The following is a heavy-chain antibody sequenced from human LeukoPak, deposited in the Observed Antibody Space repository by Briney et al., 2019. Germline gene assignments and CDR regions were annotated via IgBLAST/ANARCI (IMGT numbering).Heavy chain of an antibody. D-gene: IGHD6-19*01. J-gene: IGHJ6*02. V-gene: IGHV1-8*01. Sequence: ASVKVSCKASGYTFTSYDINWVRQATGRGLEWVGWMNPNSGNTGYAQTFQGRVTMTRHTSISTAYMELSSLRSEDTAVYYCARDLRSGWNYYYYGMDVWGQGTTVTVSS. CDR2: MNPNSGNT. CDR1: GYTFTSYD. CDR3: ARDLRSGWNYYYYGMDV.